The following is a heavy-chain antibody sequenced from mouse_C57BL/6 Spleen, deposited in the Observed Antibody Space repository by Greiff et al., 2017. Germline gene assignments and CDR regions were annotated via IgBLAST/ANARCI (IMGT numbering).Heavy chain of an antibody. CDR2: INPSNGGT. J-gene: IGHJ4*01. V-gene: IGHV1-53*01. Sequence: QVQLQQPGSELVKPGASVKLSCKASGYTFTSYWMHWVKQRPGQGLEWIGNINPSNGGTNYNEKFKSKATLTVDKSSSTAYMQLSSLTSEDSAVYYCARGRGFYYGNNYYAMDYWGQGTSLTVSS. CDR1: GYTFTSYW. CDR3: ARGRGFYYGNNYYAMDY. D-gene: IGHD2-1*01.